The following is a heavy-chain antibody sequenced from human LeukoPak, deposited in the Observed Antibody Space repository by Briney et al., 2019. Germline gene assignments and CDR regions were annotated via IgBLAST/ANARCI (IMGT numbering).Heavy chain of an antibody. J-gene: IGHJ6*02. Sequence: SETLSLTCTVSGGSISSGDYYWSWIRQPPGKGLEWIGYIYCSGSTYYNPSLKSRVTISVDTSKNQFSLKLSSVTAADTAVYYCAREGRRDGVTATRYYYYGMDVWGQGTTVTVSS. CDR1: GGSISSGDYY. D-gene: IGHD2-21*02. V-gene: IGHV4-30-4*01. CDR2: IYCSGST. CDR3: AREGRRDGVTATRYYYYGMDV.